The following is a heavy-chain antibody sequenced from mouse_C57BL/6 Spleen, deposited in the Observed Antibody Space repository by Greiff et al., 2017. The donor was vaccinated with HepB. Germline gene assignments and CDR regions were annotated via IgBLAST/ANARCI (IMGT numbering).Heavy chain of an antibody. J-gene: IGHJ1*03. CDR1: GFSLTSYG. Sequence: QVHVKQSGPGLVAPSQSLSITCTVSGFSLTSYGVHWVRQPPGKGLEWLVVIWSDGSTTYNSALKSRLSISKDNSKSQVFLKMNSLQTDDTAMYYCARHYYYEGYWYFDVWGTGTTVTVSS. CDR3: ARHYYYEGYWYFDV. CDR2: IWSDGST. V-gene: IGHV2-6-1*01. D-gene: IGHD1-1*01.